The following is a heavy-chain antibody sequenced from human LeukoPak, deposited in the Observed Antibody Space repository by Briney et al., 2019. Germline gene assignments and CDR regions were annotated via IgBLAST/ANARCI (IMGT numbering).Heavy chain of an antibody. V-gene: IGHV1-18*01. Sequence: GASVKVSCKASGYTFTSYGISWVRQPPGQGREWMGGISAYNGNTSYAQKLQGRVTMTTDTSTSTAYMELRSLRSDDTAVYYCARGHFDWLFTAFDYWGQGTLVTVSS. CDR3: ARGHFDWLFTAFDY. D-gene: IGHD3-9*01. CDR2: ISAYNGNT. J-gene: IGHJ4*02. CDR1: GYTFTSYG.